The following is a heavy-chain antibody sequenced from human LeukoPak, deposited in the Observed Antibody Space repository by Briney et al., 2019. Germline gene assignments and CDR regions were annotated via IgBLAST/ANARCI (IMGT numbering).Heavy chain of an antibody. Sequence: GGSLRLSCAASGFTFSSYSMNWVRQAPEKGLEWVSSISSSSSYIYYADSVKGRFTISRDDAKNSLYLQMNSLRAEDTAVYYCARDRTAMVKDAFDIWGQGTMVTVSS. V-gene: IGHV3-21*01. J-gene: IGHJ3*02. CDR2: ISSSSSYI. D-gene: IGHD5-18*01. CDR3: ARDRTAMVKDAFDI. CDR1: GFTFSSYS.